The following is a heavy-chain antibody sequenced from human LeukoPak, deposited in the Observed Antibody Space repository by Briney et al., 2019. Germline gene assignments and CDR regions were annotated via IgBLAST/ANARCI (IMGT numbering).Heavy chain of an antibody. CDR2: INPSGGST. CDR1: GYTFTTYY. J-gene: IGHJ4*02. CDR3: ARDREWELGYYFDY. D-gene: IGHD1-26*01. V-gene: IGHV1-46*01. Sequence: ASVKASCKASGYTFTTYYMHWVRQAPGQGLEWMGIINPSGGSTGYAQKFQGRVTMTRDTSTSTVYMELSSLRSEDTAVYYCARDREWELGYYFDYWGQGTLVTVSS.